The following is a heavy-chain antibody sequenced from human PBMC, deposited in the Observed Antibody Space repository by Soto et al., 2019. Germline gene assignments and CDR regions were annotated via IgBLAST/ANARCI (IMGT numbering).Heavy chain of an antibody. CDR3: VYGGNRDFAFDI. D-gene: IGHD4-17*01. J-gene: IGHJ3*02. CDR2: IYYSGST. V-gene: IGHV4-31*03. Sequence: PSETLSLTCTVSGGSISSGGYYWSWIRQHPGKGLEWIGYIYYSGSTYYNPSLKSRVTISVDTSKNQFSLKLSSVTAADTAVYYCVYGGNRDFAFDIWGQGTMVTVSS. CDR1: GGSISSGGYY.